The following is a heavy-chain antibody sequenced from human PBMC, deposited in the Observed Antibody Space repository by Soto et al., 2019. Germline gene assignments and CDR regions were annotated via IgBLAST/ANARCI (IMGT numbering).Heavy chain of an antibody. CDR3: ARALYYDSSVGIYYYYGMDV. CDR1: GGSISSYY. J-gene: IGHJ6*02. CDR2: IYYSGST. V-gene: IGHV4-59*01. Sequence: SETLSLTCTVPGGSISSYYWSWIRQPPGKGLEWIGYIYYSGSTNYNPSLKSRVTISVDTSKNQFSLKLSSVTAADTAVYYCARALYYDSSVGIYYYYGMDVWGQGTTVTVS. D-gene: IGHD3-22*01.